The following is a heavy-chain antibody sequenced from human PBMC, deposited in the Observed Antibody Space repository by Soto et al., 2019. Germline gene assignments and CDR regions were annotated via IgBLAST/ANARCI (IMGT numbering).Heavy chain of an antibody. Sequence: EVHLSESGGGLVQPGGSLRLSCAASGFTFNSYAMSWVRQAPGKGLHWVSALSHSATNIFYADSVRGRFTTSRDNSKNTLSLQMNSLRAEDTAIYYCVKSAGDQCMFDYWGQGILVTVSS. CDR1: GFTFNSYA. CDR2: LSHSATNI. D-gene: IGHD2-2*01. V-gene: IGHV3-23*01. CDR3: VKSAGDQCMFDY. J-gene: IGHJ4*02.